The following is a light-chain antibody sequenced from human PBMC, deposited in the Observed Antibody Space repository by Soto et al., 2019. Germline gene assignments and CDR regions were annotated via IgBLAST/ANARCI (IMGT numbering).Light chain of an antibody. CDR2: DVS. CDR1: SSDVGYFNY. CDR3: NSYTSSAYVL. J-gene: IGLJ2*01. V-gene: IGLV2-14*01. Sequence: QSVLTQPASVSGSPGQSITISCSGTSSDVGYFNYVSWYQQHPGKAPKLIIYDVSNRPSGVSNRFSGSKSGNTASLTISGLQAEDEADYYCNSYTSSAYVLFGGGTKVTVL.